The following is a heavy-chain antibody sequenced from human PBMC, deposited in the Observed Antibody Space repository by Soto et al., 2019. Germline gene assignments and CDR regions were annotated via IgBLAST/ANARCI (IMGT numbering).Heavy chain of an antibody. V-gene: IGHV4-59*12. CDR2: IYYSGST. D-gene: IGHD4-17*01. J-gene: IGHJ5*02. Sequence: SETLSLTCTVSGGSISSYYWSWIRQPPGKGLEWIGYIYYSGSTNYNPSLKSRVTISVDTSKNQFSLKLSSVTAADTAVYYCARERMTTVVDPWGQGTLVTVSS. CDR3: ARERMTTVVDP. CDR1: GGSISSYY.